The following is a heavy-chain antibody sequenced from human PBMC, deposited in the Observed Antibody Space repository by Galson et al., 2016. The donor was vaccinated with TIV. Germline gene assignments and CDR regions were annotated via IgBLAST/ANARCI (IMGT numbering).Heavy chain of an antibody. D-gene: IGHD3-16*01. J-gene: IGHJ1*01. Sequence: SLRLSCAASGTSVNNDWMHWVRQSPEKGLVWVARIDTDGTTTYYADSVKGRFSISRDNAKNTVYLQMNNLIADDTAVYYCVRDRLGWHWGQGTLVTVSS. V-gene: IGHV3-74*01. CDR2: IDTDGTTT. CDR1: GTSVNNDW. CDR3: VRDRLGWH.